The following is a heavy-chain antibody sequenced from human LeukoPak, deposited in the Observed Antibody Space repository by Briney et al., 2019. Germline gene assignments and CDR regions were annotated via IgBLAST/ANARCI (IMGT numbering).Heavy chain of an antibody. D-gene: IGHD4-17*01. J-gene: IGHJ4*02. Sequence: ASVKVSCKASGYTFTSYGISWVRQAPGQGLEWMGWISAYNGNTNYAQKLQGRVTMTTDTSTSTAYMELRSLRSDDTAVYYCARDAGLYGGYAIKDYWGQGTLVTVSS. CDR3: ARDAGLYGGYAIKDY. CDR1: GYTFTSYG. V-gene: IGHV1-18*01. CDR2: ISAYNGNT.